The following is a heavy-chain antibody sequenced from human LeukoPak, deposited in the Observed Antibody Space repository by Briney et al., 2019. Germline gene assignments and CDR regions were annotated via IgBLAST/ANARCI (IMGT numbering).Heavy chain of an antibody. Sequence: PGGSLRLSCAASGFTFSSYGMHWVRQAPGKGLEWVAVISYDGSNKYYADSVKGRFTISRDNSKNTLYLQMNSLRAEDTAVYYCAEDLLSIAVAGVNYYGMDVWGQGTTVTVSS. CDR3: AEDLLSIAVAGVNYYGMDV. J-gene: IGHJ6*02. V-gene: IGHV3-30*18. CDR2: ISYDGSNK. D-gene: IGHD6-19*01. CDR1: GFTFSSYG.